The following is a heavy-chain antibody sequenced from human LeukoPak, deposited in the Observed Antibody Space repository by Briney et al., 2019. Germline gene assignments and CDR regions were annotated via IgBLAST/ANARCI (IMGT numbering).Heavy chain of an antibody. D-gene: IGHD1-26*01. Sequence: GGSLILSCAASGFTFSSYTMNWVRQAPGKGLEWLSSISRSSSHRYYADSVKGRFTISRDNARNSVDLHLKSLRAEDTAVYYCATLMVGPTDPHDYWGQGTQVSVSS. CDR2: ISRSSSHR. CDR3: ATLMVGPTDPHDY. CDR1: GFTFSSYT. V-gene: IGHV3-21*01. J-gene: IGHJ4*02.